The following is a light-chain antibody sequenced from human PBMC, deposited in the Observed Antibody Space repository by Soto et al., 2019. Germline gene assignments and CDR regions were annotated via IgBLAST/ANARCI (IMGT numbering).Light chain of an antibody. Sequence: EIVLTQSPGTLSLSPGERATLSCRASQSVSSNYLAWYQQKPGQAPRLLIYGASSGATGIPDRFSGSGAGTDFTLTISRLEPEDFAVYYCQQYGTSPPWAFGQGTKVDI. CDR1: QSVSSNY. J-gene: IGKJ1*01. V-gene: IGKV3-20*01. CDR2: GAS. CDR3: QQYGTSPPWA.